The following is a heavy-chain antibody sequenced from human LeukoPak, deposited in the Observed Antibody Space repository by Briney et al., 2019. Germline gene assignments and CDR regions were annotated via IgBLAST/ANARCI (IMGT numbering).Heavy chain of an antibody. D-gene: IGHD2-2*02. CDR3: ARGRYCSSTSCYIFDAFDI. Sequence: PGGSLRLSCAASGFTFSSYGMHWVRQAPGKGLVWVSRINSDGSSTSYADSVKGRFTISRDNAKNTLYLQMNSLRAEDTAVYYCARGRYCSSTSCYIFDAFDIWGQGTMVTVSS. CDR2: INSDGSST. J-gene: IGHJ3*02. CDR1: GFTFSSYG. V-gene: IGHV3-74*01.